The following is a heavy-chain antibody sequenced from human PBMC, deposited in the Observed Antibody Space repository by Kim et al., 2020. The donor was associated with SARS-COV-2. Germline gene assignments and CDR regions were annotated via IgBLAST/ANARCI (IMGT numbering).Heavy chain of an antibody. V-gene: IGHV4-31*03. CDR1: GGSISSGGYY. Sequence: SETLSLTCTVSGGSISSGGYYWSWIRQHPGKGLEWIGYIYYSGSTYYNPSLKSRVTISVDTSKNQFSLKLSSVTAADTAVYYCARADDYGDYVGGRGMDVWGQGTTVTVSS. J-gene: IGHJ6*02. CDR2: IYYSGST. CDR3: ARADDYGDYVGGRGMDV. D-gene: IGHD4-17*01.